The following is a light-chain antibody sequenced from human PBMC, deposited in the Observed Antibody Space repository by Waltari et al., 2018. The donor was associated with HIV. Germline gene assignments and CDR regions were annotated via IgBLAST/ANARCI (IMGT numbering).Light chain of an antibody. CDR1: QNIGRA. CDR3: QQAKNFPHT. J-gene: IGKJ4*01. Sequence: DIQMTQSPSSVSASVGGAVSISCRASQNIGRALAWDQLKPGRAPRLLIDEASRLDDGVPTRFKGSGSRSNFTLGITNLQPEDFAIYFCQQAKNFPHTFAGGTRVE. CDR2: EAS. V-gene: IGKV1-12*01.